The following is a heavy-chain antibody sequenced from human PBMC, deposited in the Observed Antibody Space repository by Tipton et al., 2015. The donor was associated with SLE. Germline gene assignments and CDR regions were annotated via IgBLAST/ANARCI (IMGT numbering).Heavy chain of an antibody. D-gene: IGHD3-22*01. Sequence: SLRLSCAASGFTFSNAWMSWVRQAPGKGLEWVGRIKSKTDGGTTDYAAPVKGRFTISRDDSKNTLYLQMNSLKTEDTAVYYCTGSSAYYYVVGSYFDYWGQGTLVTVSS. V-gene: IGHV3-15*01. CDR2: IKSKTDGGTT. CDR1: GFTFSNAW. CDR3: TGSSAYYYVVGSYFDY. J-gene: IGHJ4*02.